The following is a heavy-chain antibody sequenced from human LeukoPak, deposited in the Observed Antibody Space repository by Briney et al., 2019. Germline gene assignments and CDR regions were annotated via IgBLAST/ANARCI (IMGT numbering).Heavy chain of an antibody. Sequence: GESLKISCKGSGYSFTSYWIGWVRQMPGKGLEWMGIIYPGDSDTRYSPSFQGQVTISADKSISTAYLQWSSLKASDTAMYFCARRDSSSWYYYFDYWGQGTLATVSS. CDR2: IYPGDSDT. CDR3: ARRDSSSWYYYFDY. D-gene: IGHD6-13*01. J-gene: IGHJ4*02. V-gene: IGHV5-51*01. CDR1: GYSFTSYW.